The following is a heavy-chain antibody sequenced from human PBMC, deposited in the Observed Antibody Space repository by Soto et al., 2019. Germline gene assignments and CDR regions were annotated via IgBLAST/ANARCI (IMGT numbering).Heavy chain of an antibody. CDR1: GFTFSRFE. CDR2: ISSSGSTA. CDR3: TRAAWFPYLSFY. D-gene: IGHD3-10*01. J-gene: IGHJ4*02. Sequence: GGSLRLSCAASGFTFSRFELHWVRRAPGKGLEWISYISSSGSTAYYASSVEGRFTISRDNANNSVYLQMDSLRAEDTALYYCTRAAWFPYLSFYWGQGALVTVSS. V-gene: IGHV3-48*03.